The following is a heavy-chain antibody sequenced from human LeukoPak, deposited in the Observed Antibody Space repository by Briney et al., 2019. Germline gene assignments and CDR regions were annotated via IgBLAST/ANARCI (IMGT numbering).Heavy chain of an antibody. CDR1: GFTFSNYA. V-gene: IGHV3-23*01. D-gene: IGHD2-21*01. J-gene: IGHJ6*02. Sequence: GGSLRLSCAASGFTFSNYAMSWVRQAPGKGLEWVSTISGSGGSTYSADSVKGRFTISRDNSKHTLYLQMNSLRAEDTAVYYCARLRYYAMDVWGQGTTVIVSS. CDR3: ARLRYYAMDV. CDR2: ISGSGGST.